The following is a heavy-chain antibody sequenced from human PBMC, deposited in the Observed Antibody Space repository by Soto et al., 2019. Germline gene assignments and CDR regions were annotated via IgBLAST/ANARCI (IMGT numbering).Heavy chain of an antibody. Sequence: QLQLQESGPGLVKPSETLSLTCTVSGGSISSSSYYWGWIRQPPGKGLEWIGSIYYSGSTYYNPSLKSRVTISVDTSKNQCSLTRSSVTAADTAVYYCARRPRGVIIRRDAFDIWGQGTMVTVSS. V-gene: IGHV4-39*01. CDR3: ARRPRGVIIRRDAFDI. CDR2: IYYSGST. J-gene: IGHJ3*02. CDR1: GGSISSSSYY. D-gene: IGHD3-10*01.